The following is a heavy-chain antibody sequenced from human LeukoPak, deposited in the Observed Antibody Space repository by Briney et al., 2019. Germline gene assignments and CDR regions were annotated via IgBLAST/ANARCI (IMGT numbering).Heavy chain of an antibody. Sequence: GGSLRLSCAASGFTFSSYAMSWVRQAPGKGLEWVSGISGSGGSTKYADSVKGRFTISRDNSKNTLYLQMNSLRAEDTAVHYCAKEEYSSSYDYWGQGTLVTVSS. D-gene: IGHD6-6*01. V-gene: IGHV3-23*01. J-gene: IGHJ4*02. CDR1: GFTFSSYA. CDR2: ISGSGGST. CDR3: AKEEYSSSYDY.